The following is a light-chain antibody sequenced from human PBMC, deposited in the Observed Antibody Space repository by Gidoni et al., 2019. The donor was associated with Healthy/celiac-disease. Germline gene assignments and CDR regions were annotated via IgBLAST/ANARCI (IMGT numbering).Light chain of an antibody. V-gene: IGKV3-11*01. CDR2: DAS. J-gene: IGKJ4*01. CDR3: QQRSNWLALT. Sequence: EIVLTQSPATLSLSPGEGATLSCRASQSVSNYLAWYQQKPGQAPRLLIYDASNRATGIPARFSGSGSGTDFTLTISSLEPEDFAIYYCQQRSNWLALTFGGGTKVEIK. CDR1: QSVSNY.